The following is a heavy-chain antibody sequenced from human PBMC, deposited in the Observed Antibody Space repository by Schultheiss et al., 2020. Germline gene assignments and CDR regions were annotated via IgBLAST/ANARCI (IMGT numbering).Heavy chain of an antibody. D-gene: IGHD6-19*01. V-gene: IGHV3-23*01. J-gene: IGHJ4*02. CDR2: ISGSGGST. CDR1: GFTFSSNS. CDR3: AKGPYSSGWYDY. Sequence: GGSLRLSCAASGFTFSSNSISWVRQAAGKGLEWVAAISGSGGSTYYADSVKGRFTISRDNAKNSLYLQMNSLRAEDTAVYYCAKGPYSSGWYDYWGQGTLVTVSS.